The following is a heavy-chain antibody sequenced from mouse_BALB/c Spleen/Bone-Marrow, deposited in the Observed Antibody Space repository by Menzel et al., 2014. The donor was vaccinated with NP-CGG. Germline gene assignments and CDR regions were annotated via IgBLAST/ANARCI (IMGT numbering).Heavy chain of an antibody. CDR2: IYPGNNDT. J-gene: IGHJ4*01. CDR1: GYTFTIYW. Sequence: VQLQQSGTVLARPGASVKMSCKASGYTFTIYWMHWVNQRPGQGLEWIGTIYPGNNDTNYNQKFKGKAKLTAVTSTSTAYMEFSSRTNEDSAAYYCTRSTGFCYGLDYWGQGTPVTVSS. V-gene: IGHV1-5*01. CDR3: TRSTGFCYGLDY.